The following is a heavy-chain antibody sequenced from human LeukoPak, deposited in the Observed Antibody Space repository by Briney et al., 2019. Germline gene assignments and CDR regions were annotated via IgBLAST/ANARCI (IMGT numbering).Heavy chain of an antibody. V-gene: IGHV3-30*02. CDR2: IRHDGSIK. J-gene: IGHJ4*02. CDR1: GFIFSTYG. D-gene: IGHD3-16*01. Sequence: GGSLRLSCAASGFIFSTYGMYWVRHAPGKGLELVAFIRHDGSIKNYADSVKGRSTISRDNSKNTLYLQMNSLRAEDTAVYYCAKDSLADIDYWGQGTLVTVSS. CDR3: AKDSLADIDY.